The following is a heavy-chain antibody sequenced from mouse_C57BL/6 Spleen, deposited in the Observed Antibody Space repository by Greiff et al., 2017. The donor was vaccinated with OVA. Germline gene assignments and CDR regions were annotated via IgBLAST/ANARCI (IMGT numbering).Heavy chain of an antibody. Sequence: QVHVKQPGAELVRPGSSVKLSCKASGYTFTSYWMDWVKQRPGQGLEWIGNIYPSDSETHYNQKFKDKATLTVDKSSSTAYMQLSSLTSEDSAVYYCARRTGDWYFDVWGTGTTVTVAS. CDR1: GYTFTSYW. CDR2: IYPSDSET. J-gene: IGHJ1*03. CDR3: ARRTGDWYFDV. V-gene: IGHV1-61*01. D-gene: IGHD4-1*01.